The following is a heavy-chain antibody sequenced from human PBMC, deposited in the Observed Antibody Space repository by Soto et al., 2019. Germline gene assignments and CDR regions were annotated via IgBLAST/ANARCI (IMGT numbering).Heavy chain of an antibody. Sequence: QVQLQESGPGLVKPSGTLSLTCAVSGGSISSSNWWSWVRQPPGKGLEWIGEIYHSGSTNYNPSLKSRXXXXXXXXXXXXXXXXXXXXXXXXXXXXXXXXXXXXXYYPRWYYYGMEVWGQGTTVTVSS. D-gene: IGHD3-22*01. CDR2: IYHSGST. CDR1: GGSISSSNW. J-gene: IGHJ6*02. CDR3: XXXXXXXXYYPRWYYYGMEV. V-gene: IGHV4-4*02.